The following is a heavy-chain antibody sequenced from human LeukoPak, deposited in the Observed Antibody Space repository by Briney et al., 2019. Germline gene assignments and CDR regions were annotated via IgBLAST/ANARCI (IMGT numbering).Heavy chain of an antibody. CDR2: IYYSGST. V-gene: IGHV4-31*03. CDR3: ASSPGYYYGMDV. D-gene: IGHD1-14*01. CDR1: GGSISIGGYY. J-gene: IGHJ6*02. Sequence: SETLSLTCTVSGGSISIGGYYWSWIRQHPGKGLEWIGYIYYSGSTYYNPSLKSRVTISVDTSKNQFSLKLSSVTAADTAVYYCASSPGYYYGMDVWGQGTTVTVSS.